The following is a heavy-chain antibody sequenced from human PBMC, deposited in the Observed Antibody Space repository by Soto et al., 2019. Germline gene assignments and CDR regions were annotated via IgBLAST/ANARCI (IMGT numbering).Heavy chain of an antibody. J-gene: IGHJ6*02. CDR1: GYSFTRFG. V-gene: IGHV1-18*04. CDR3: ASVGITMVRATYYYYGMDV. D-gene: IGHD3-10*01. Sequence: AAVKVSCKTSGYSFTRFGISWVRQAPGQGLEWVGWVIAYKGKTSYAQKFQGRVTMTADKSTSTAYMELSSLRSEDTAVYYCASVGITMVRATYYYYGMDVWGQGTTVTV. CDR2: VIAYKGKT.